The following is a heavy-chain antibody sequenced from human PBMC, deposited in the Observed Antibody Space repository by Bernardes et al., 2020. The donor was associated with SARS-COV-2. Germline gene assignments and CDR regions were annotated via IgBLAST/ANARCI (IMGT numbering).Heavy chain of an antibody. D-gene: IGHD1-1*01. V-gene: IGHV3-23*01. CDR3: ALRATGTTNTKSFDP. Sequence: GGSLRLSCTASGFTFRNYLISWVRQTPGKGLEWVSTIDNSGGNTYYADSVRGRFTISRDNSKNTLYLQMNSLRADDTAVYYCALRATGTTNTKSFDPWGQGTLVTVSS. CDR1: GFTFRNYL. J-gene: IGHJ5*02. CDR2: IDNSGGNT.